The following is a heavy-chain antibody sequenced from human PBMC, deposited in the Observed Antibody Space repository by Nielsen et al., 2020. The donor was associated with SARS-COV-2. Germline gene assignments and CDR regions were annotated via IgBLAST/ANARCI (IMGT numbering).Heavy chain of an antibody. D-gene: IGHD3-3*01. CDR3: ARVLDFWSGATWFDT. V-gene: IGHV5-51*01. CDR2: IYPDDSDI. Sequence: GESLKISCKASGYSFTNHFIGWVRQMPGKGLEWMGMIYPDDSDIRYNPSFQGQVTFSADKSISTAYLQWRSLKASDTAIYFCARVLDFWSGATWFDTWGQGTPVTVS. CDR1: GYSFTNHF. J-gene: IGHJ5*02.